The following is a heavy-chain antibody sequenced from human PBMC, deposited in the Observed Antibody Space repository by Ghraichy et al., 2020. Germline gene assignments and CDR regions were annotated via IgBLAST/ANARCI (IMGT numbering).Heavy chain of an antibody. CDR1: GGSITGHY. D-gene: IGHD3-10*01. CDR2: VFYSGTT. V-gene: IGHV4-59*11. CDR3: VRLSPVGFYGSPNYHSLDY. Sequence: SQTLSLPCTVSGGSITGHYWNWIRKPPWKGLEWIGYVFYSGTTHYSPSLKSRATISVDTSKNQFSLKLTSVTDADTAVYYCVRLSPVGFYGSPNYHSLDYWCQGTLVTVSS. J-gene: IGHJ4*02.